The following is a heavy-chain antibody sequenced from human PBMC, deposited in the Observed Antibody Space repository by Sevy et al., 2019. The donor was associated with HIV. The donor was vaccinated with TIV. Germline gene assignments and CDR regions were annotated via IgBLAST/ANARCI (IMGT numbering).Heavy chain of an antibody. D-gene: IGHD3-16*01. CDR1: GGSISSCSYY. Sequence: SETLSLTCTVSGGSISSCSYYWGWIRQPPGKGLEWIGSIYYSGSTYYNPSLKSRVTISVDTSKNQFSLKLSSVTAADTAVYYCAPFGGVTPFDYWGQGTLVTVSS. CDR2: IYYSGST. CDR3: APFGGVTPFDY. J-gene: IGHJ4*02. V-gene: IGHV4-39*01.